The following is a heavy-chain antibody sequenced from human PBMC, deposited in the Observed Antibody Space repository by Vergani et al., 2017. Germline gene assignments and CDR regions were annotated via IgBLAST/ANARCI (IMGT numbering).Heavy chain of an antibody. CDR1: GFTFDTYT. CDR2: ISSGGGDI. CDR3: TTACGLYYSQAEYFQS. D-gene: IGHD3-10*01. J-gene: IGHJ1*01. V-gene: IGHV3-23*01. Sequence: EVQLLESGGGLVQPGGSRRLSCAGAGFTFDTYTMAYVRQAPGKVLEWVATISSGGGDIFYADSEKGRFTISRDNSKNTLFLQMNSLKDEDTAVYYCTTACGLYYSQAEYFQSWGRGTLVSVSS.